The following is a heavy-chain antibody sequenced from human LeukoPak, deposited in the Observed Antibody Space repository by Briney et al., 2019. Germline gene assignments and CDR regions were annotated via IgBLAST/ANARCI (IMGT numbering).Heavy chain of an antibody. J-gene: IGHJ6*02. V-gene: IGHV3-21*01. CDR2: FSSSSSYI. Sequence: GGSLRLSCAASGFTFSSYSMNWVRQAPGKGLEWVSSFSSSSSYIYYADSVKGRFTISRDNAKNSLYLQMNSLRAEDTAVYYCAKGHDDIVVVPAATNYYYYGMDVWGQGTTVTVSS. CDR1: GFTFSSYS. D-gene: IGHD2-2*01. CDR3: AKGHDDIVVVPAATNYYYYGMDV.